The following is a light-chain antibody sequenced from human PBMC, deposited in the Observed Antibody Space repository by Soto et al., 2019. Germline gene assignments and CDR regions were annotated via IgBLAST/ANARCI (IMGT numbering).Light chain of an antibody. Sequence: DIQMTQSPSSLSASVGDRVTITCRASQTISTYLNWYQRKPGRAPKLLIFAASSLQSGVPPRFSGSGSGTDLTLTVSSLQPEDFATYFCQQGYSTPLTFGGGTKVDIK. CDR3: QQGYSTPLT. V-gene: IGKV1-39*01. CDR2: AAS. CDR1: QTISTY. J-gene: IGKJ4*01.